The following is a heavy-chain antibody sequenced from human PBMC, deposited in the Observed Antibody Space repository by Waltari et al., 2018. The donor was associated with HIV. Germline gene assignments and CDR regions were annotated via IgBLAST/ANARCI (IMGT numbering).Heavy chain of an antibody. CDR2: IHYDGNKK. J-gene: IGHJ6*02. D-gene: IGHD6-13*01. Sequence: QVHLVESGGGVVQPGGSLKLSCAASGFTFSNSLMHWVRQAPGRGLGWWTFIHYDGNKKKYAESVKGRLTVSRDNSKKTLYLQMNSLRHEDTALYYCARGGLAITPAGTRLYTGMDVWGQGTTVTVSS. CDR1: GFTFSNSL. V-gene: IGHV3-30*02. CDR3: ARGGLAITPAGTRLYTGMDV.